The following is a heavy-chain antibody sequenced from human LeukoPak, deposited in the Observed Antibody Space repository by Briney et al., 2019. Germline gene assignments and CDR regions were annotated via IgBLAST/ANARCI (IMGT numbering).Heavy chain of an antibody. CDR2: IYYSGST. CDR1: GGSISSGDYY. Sequence: SETLSLTCTVSGGSISSGDYYWSWIRQPPGRGLEWFGYIYYSGSTYYNPSLKSQVTISVDTSKNQFSLKLSSVTAADTAVYYCARDLLNEGNHLDYWGQGTLVTVSS. CDR3: ARDLLNEGNHLDY. D-gene: IGHD4-23*01. J-gene: IGHJ4*02. V-gene: IGHV4-30-4*01.